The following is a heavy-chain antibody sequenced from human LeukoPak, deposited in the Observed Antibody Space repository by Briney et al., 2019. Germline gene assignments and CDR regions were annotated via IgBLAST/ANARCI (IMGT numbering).Heavy chain of an antibody. CDR3: AKESSGGWYFDY. V-gene: IGHV3-23*01. CDR1: GFTFSSNV. CDR2: IPSSGGST. J-gene: IGHJ4*02. D-gene: IGHD6-19*01. Sequence: GGSLRLSCVASGFTFSSNVMIWVRQAPGKGLEWVSSIPSSGGSTYYADSVKGRFTISRDNSKNSLYLQMNSLRAEDTAVYYCAKESSGGWYFDYWGQGTLVTVSS.